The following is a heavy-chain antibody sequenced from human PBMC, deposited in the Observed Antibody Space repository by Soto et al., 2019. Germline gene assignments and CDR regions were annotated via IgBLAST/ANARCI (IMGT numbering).Heavy chain of an antibody. V-gene: IGHV1-69*08. CDR2: IIPLLDKT. CDR3: VRDSPIGSTFSGYDGIDY. CDR1: GGTFSNDI. D-gene: IGHD5-12*01. J-gene: IGHJ4*02. Sequence: QVQLVQSGAEVKKPGSSVKVSCKTSGGTFSNDIITWVRQAPGQGLEWMGRIIPLLDKTNYAQKFQGRVTITAXKXTXTSXMELNSLRSEDTAVYYCVRDSPIGSTFSGYDGIDYWGQGTLVTVSS.